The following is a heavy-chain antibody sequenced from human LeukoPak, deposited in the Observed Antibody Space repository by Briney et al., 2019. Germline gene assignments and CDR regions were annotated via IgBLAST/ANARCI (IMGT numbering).Heavy chain of an antibody. CDR3: ANGYSNYGMDV. CDR2: ISYDVSNK. J-gene: IGHJ6*02. V-gene: IGHV3-30*18. CDR1: GFTLSSLG. Sequence: PGRSLSLSCAASGFTLSSLGMHWVRQAPGTGRGWVAVISYDVSNKDHADSVPGRFTISRDNSKNTLYLQLNSLRAEDTAVYYCANGYSNYGMDVWGQGTTVTVSS. D-gene: IGHD5-18*01.